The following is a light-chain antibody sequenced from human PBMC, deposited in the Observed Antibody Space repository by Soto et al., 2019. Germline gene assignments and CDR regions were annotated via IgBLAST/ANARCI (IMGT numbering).Light chain of an antibody. V-gene: IGKV3-15*01. CDR1: QSVSSN. CDR3: QQYNDWPLT. CDR2: GAS. Sequence: EIVMTQSPATLSVSPGERATLSCRASQSVSSNLAWYQQKPGQAPRLLIYGASTRATGIPARFSGSGSGTDFTLTISSLQSEDFPVYYCQQYNDWPLTFGGGTKVDIK. J-gene: IGKJ4*01.